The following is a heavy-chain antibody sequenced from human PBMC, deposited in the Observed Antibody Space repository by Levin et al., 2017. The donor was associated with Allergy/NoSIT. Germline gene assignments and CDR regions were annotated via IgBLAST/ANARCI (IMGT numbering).Heavy chain of an antibody. Sequence: ASVKVSCKAYGYTFTAYYMHWVRQAPGQGLEWMGWINPNSGATDSTQNFQGRVSMTRDTSISTVYMTLSRLTSDDTAVYYCARLSADFGEPNFDLWGRGTLVTVSS. CDR1: GYTFTAYY. V-gene: IGHV1-2*02. CDR2: INPNSGAT. D-gene: IGHD3-10*01. J-gene: IGHJ4*02. CDR3: ARLSADFGEPNFDL.